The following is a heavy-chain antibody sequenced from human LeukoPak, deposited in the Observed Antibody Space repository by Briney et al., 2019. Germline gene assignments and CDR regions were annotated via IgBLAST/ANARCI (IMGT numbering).Heavy chain of an antibody. CDR1: GYTFTSYA. CDR3: ARDLDMWVYSSGWGSFDY. Sequence: ASVKVSCKASGYTFTSYAMHWVRQAPGQRLEWMGWINAGNGNTKYSQKFQGRVTITRDTSASTAYMELSSLRSEDTAVYYCARDLDMWVYSSGWGSFDYWGQGTLVTVSS. D-gene: IGHD6-19*01. J-gene: IGHJ4*02. CDR2: INAGNGNT. V-gene: IGHV1-3*01.